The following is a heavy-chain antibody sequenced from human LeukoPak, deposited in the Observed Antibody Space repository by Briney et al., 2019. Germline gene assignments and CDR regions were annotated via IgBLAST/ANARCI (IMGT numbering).Heavy chain of an antibody. D-gene: IGHD1-1*01. Sequence: PSETLSLTCAVYGGSFSGYYWSWIRQPPGKGLEWIGEIHYKKGTNFNPSLKSRVTISVDESKNQFTLKMTSVTAADTTVYYCARQGWYNSEFWGQGILVTVSS. V-gene: IGHV4-34*01. CDR1: GGSFSGYY. CDR3: ARQGWYNSEF. CDR2: IHYKKGT. J-gene: IGHJ4*02.